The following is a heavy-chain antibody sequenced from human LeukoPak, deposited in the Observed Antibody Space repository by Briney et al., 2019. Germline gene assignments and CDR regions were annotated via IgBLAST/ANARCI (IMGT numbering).Heavy chain of an antibody. CDR2: IYSGRKT. J-gene: IGHJ4*02. V-gene: IGHV3-53*01. D-gene: IGHD3-22*01. CDR3: ASEGGYDSSYYFDY. Sequence: GSLRLAFSAAALTVVSNQMRSVRQAPGKGMEWVSVIYSGRKTYYADSVKGRFTISRDNSKNTLDLQMNSLRAEDTAVYYCASEGGYDSSYYFDYWGQGTLVTVSS. CDR1: ALTVVSNQ.